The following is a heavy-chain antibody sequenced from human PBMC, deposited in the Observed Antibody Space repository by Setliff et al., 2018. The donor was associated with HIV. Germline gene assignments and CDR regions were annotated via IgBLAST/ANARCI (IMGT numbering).Heavy chain of an antibody. CDR3: ARGQVWSGYLNY. D-gene: IGHD3-3*01. J-gene: IGHJ4*02. V-gene: IGHV4-34*01. Sequence: SETLSLTCTVSGASIRSHYWSWIRQPPGKGLEWIGEINHSGSTNQNPSLKSRVTISVDTSKNQFSLKLRSVTAADTAVYYCARGQVWSGYLNYWGQGTLVTVSS. CDR2: INHSGST. CDR1: GASIRSHY.